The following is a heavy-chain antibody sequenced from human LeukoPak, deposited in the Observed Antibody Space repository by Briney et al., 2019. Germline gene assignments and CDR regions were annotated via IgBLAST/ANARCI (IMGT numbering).Heavy chain of an antibody. J-gene: IGHJ5*02. D-gene: IGHD4-11*01. CDR2: IYYSGST. V-gene: IGHV4-31*03. Sequence: SETLSLTCTVSGGSISSGGYYWSWIRQHPGKGLEWIGYIYYSGSTYYNPSLKSRVTISVDTSKNQFSLKLSSVTAADTAVYYCARGGRTTVTRVGYNWFDPWGQGTLVTVSS. CDR3: ARGGRTTVTRVGYNWFDP. CDR1: GGSISSGGYY.